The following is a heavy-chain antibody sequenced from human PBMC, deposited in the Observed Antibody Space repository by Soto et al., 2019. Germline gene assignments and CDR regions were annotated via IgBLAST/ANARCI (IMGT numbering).Heavy chain of an antibody. CDR2: ITAGTGKT. CDR3: ARDLYSRSFVWFDA. V-gene: IGHV1-3*01. Sequence: QVHLVQSGAEVKKPGASVKVSCKASGYNFTQYTIHWVRQAPGQRLEWMGWITAGTGKTQYSKKLQTRVTSRSDVSATPVYMDLNSLISEDTAVYYCARDLYSRSFVWFDAWGQGTLVIVSS. J-gene: IGHJ5*02. CDR1: GYNFTQYT. D-gene: IGHD4-4*01.